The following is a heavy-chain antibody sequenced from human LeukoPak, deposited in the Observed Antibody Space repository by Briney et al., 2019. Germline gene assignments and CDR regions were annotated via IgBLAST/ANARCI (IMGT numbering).Heavy chain of an antibody. J-gene: IGHJ3*01. D-gene: IGHD3-10*01. CDR2: ISSGGSTI. CDR3: TRVGSSYSFDV. V-gene: IGHV3-11*01. Sequence: GGSLRLSCAASGFTVSSNYMSWIRQAPGKGLEWVSYISSGGSTISYADSVKGRFTVSRDNAKNSLYLQMNSLRAEDTAVYYCTRVGSSYSFDVWGQGTMVTVSS. CDR1: GFTVSSNY.